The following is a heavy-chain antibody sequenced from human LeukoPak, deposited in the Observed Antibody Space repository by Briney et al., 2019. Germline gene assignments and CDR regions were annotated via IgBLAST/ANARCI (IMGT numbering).Heavy chain of an antibody. J-gene: IGHJ4*02. V-gene: IGHV3-30*02. Sequence: GGSLRLSCAASGFTFSSYGMHWARQAPGKGLEWVAFIRYDGSNKYYADSVKGRFTISRDNSKNTLYLQMNSLRAEDTAVYYCAKDPGGYSYGSFDYWGQGTLVTVSS. CDR1: GFTFSSYG. CDR3: AKDPGGYSYGSFDY. D-gene: IGHD5-18*01. CDR2: IRYDGSNK.